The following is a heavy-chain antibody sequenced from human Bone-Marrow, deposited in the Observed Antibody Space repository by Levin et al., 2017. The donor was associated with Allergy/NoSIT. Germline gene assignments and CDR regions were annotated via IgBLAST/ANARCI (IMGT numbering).Heavy chain of an antibody. Sequence: SCVASGFTFDDFAMHWVRQGPGKGLEWVAGVSWNSDSITYAAAVKGRFTISRDNAKNSLSLQMSNLRTEDTALYYCTKALYQGNSGLFESWGQGTPVTISS. CDR3: TKALYQGNSGLFES. CDR1: GFTFDDFA. CDR2: VSWNSDSI. V-gene: IGHV3-9*01. D-gene: IGHD2-2*01. J-gene: IGHJ5*01.